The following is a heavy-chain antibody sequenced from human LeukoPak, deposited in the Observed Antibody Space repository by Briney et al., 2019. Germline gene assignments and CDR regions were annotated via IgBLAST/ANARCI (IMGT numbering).Heavy chain of an antibody. CDR3: ARGPYSYDSSGAFDI. Sequence: SSETLSLTCTVSGYSISTGYYWGWIRQPPGKGLQWIGSIYRTGSTYYNPSLKSRVTISVDTSKNQFSLKLSSVTAADTAVYFCARGPYSYDSSGAFDIWGQGTMVTVSS. D-gene: IGHD3-22*01. CDR2: IYRTGST. J-gene: IGHJ3*02. V-gene: IGHV4-38-2*02. CDR1: GYSISTGYY.